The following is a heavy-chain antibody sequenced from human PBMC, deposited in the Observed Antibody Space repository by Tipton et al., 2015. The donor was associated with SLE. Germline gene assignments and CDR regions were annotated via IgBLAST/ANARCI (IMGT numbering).Heavy chain of an antibody. CDR1: GGSIVSGGYS. Sequence: TLSLTCHVSGGSIVSGGYSWSWIRQPAGKGLEWFGRIYSSGATNYNPSLKSRVTISVDTSKNQFPLKLTSVTAADTAVYYCARDLRASGNSFDPWGQGTLVTVSS. CDR3: ARDLRASGNSFDP. J-gene: IGHJ5*02. V-gene: IGHV4-61*02. CDR2: IYSSGAT. D-gene: IGHD7-27*01.